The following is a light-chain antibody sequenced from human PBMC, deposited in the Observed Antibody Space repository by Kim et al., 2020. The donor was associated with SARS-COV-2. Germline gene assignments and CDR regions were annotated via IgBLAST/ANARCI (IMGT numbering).Light chain of an antibody. J-gene: IGLJ2*01. V-gene: IGLV1-44*01. CDR1: RTDIGSNT. CDR2: SND. Sequence: GQRVTISCSWGRTDIGSNTVNWYQHLPEQAPRLVIYSNDKRPSGVPGRFSGSRSGTSASLAISGLQSDDEADYFCASWNDGLSGPVFGGGTQLTVL. CDR3: ASWNDGLSGPV.